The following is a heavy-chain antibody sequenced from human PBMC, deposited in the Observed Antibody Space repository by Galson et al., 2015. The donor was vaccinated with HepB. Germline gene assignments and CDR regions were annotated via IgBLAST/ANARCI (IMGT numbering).Heavy chain of an antibody. CDR1: GLIVSGNY. Sequence: SLRLSCAVSGLIVSGNYMSWVRQAPGKGLEWASVIYSGGNTYYADSVKGRFTISRDNSKNMVYLQMNSLRAEDTAMYYCARDVAAGKDYYYYGMDVWGQGTTVTVSS. D-gene: IGHD6-13*01. CDR3: ARDVAAGKDYYYYGMDV. V-gene: IGHV3-53*01. CDR2: IYSGGNT. J-gene: IGHJ6*02.